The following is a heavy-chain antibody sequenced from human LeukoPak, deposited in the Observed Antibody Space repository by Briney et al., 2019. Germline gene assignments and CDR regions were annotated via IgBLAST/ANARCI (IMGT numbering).Heavy chain of an antibody. CDR3: AKEAQGCSITSCYFDS. D-gene: IGHD2-2*01. CDR2: ISGSGGNT. CDR1: GFTFSTYA. Sequence: PGGSLRLSCAASGFTFSTYAISWVRQAPGKGLEWVSAISGSGGNTYYADSVKGRFTISRDNSKNTLFLQMNSLRAEDTAVYYCAKEAQGCSITSCYFDSWGQGTLVTVSS. J-gene: IGHJ4*02. V-gene: IGHV3-23*01.